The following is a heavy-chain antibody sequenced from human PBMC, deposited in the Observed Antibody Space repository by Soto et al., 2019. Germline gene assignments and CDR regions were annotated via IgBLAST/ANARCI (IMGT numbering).Heavy chain of an antibody. CDR2: IYYSGST. Sequence: SETLSLTCTVSGGSISSGGYYWSWIRQHPGKGLEWIGYIYYSGSTYYNPSLKSRVTISVDTSKNQFSLKLSSVTAADTAVYYCARARGAARLIDYWGQGTLVTVSS. CDR3: ARARGAARLIDY. J-gene: IGHJ4*02. D-gene: IGHD6-6*01. CDR1: GGSISSGGYY. V-gene: IGHV4-31*03.